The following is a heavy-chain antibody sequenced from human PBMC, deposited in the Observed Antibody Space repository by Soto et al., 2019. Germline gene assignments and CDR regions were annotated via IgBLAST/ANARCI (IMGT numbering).Heavy chain of an antibody. J-gene: IGHJ6*02. CDR3: TRGSLSGNPYYYYGMDV. D-gene: IGHD3-10*01. CDR2: IRSKAYGGTT. V-gene: IGHV3-49*04. CDR1: GFTFGDYA. Sequence: GGSMRLSCTASGFTFGDYAMSWVRQAPGKGLEWVGFIRSKAYGGTTEYAASVKGRFTISRDDSKSIAYLQMNSLKTEDTAVYYCTRGSLSGNPYYYYGMDVWGQGTTVTVSS.